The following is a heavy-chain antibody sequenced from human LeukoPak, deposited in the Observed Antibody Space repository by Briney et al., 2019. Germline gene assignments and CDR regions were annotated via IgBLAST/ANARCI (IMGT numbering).Heavy chain of an antibody. CDR2: ISSSSSTI. Sequence: PGGTLRLSCAAFGFTFNSYWMNWVRQAPGKGLEWVSYISSSSSTIYYADSVKGRFTISRDNAKNSLYLQMNSLRAEDTAVYYCARGVYDFWSGYYGLFDYWGQGTLVTVSS. D-gene: IGHD3-3*01. J-gene: IGHJ4*02. CDR3: ARGVYDFWSGYYGLFDY. CDR1: GFTFNSYW. V-gene: IGHV3-48*01.